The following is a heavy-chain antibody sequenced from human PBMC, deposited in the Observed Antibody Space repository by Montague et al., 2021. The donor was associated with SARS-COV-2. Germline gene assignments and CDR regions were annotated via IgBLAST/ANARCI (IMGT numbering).Heavy chain of an antibody. Sequence: NEYAISVKSRITVNPDTSKNQFSLLLNSVTPEDTAVYYCARGWHKRLDHWGQGILVTVSS. CDR3: ARGWHKRLDH. D-gene: IGHD5-24*01. CDR2: N. J-gene: IGHJ5*02. V-gene: IGHV6-1*01.